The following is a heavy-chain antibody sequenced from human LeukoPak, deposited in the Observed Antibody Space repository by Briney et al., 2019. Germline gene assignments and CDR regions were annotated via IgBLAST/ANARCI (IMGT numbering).Heavy chain of an antibody. D-gene: IGHD3-10*01. CDR3: ARDYYGSGSIFLVAFDI. V-gene: IGHV4-4*07. Sequence: PSETLSLTCTVSGGSISSYYWSWIRQPAGKGLEWIGRIYTSGSTNYNPSLKSRVTMSVDTSKNQFSLKLSSVTAADTAVYYCARDYYGSGSIFLVAFDIWGQGTMVTVSS. J-gene: IGHJ3*02. CDR1: GGSISSYY. CDR2: IYTSGST.